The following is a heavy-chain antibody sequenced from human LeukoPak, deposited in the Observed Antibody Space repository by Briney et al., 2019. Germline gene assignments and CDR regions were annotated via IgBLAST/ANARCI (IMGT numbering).Heavy chain of an antibody. D-gene: IGHD4-17*01. V-gene: IGHV3-7*03. CDR1: GFTFSSYW. Sequence: GGSLRLSCAASGFTFSSYWMSWVRQAPGKGLEWVANIKQDGSEKYCLDSVKGRFTISRDNAKSSLYLQMNSLRAEDTAVYYCARGQTTVTNWGQGTLVTVSS. CDR2: IKQDGSEK. J-gene: IGHJ4*02. CDR3: ARGQTTVTN.